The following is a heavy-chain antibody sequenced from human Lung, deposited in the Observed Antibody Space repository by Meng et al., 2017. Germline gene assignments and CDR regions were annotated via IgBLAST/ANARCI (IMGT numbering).Heavy chain of an antibody. V-gene: IGHV3-74*01. J-gene: IGHJ1*01. CDR3: TNDRLNH. CDR2: INRDGTKP. D-gene: IGHD1-1*01. Sequence: VPFVVSGGGLVPPGVLPSLSCAASGLTFTAHWMHWVRQGAGKGLVWVSRINRDGTKPTYADSVKGRFTISRDNAKNTLYLQMNNLRAEDTAFYYCTNDRLNHWGQGALVTVSS. CDR1: GLTFTAHW.